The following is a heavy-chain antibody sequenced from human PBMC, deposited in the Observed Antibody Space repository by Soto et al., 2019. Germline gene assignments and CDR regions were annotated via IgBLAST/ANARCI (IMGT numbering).Heavy chain of an antibody. J-gene: IGHJ4*02. CDR1: GGSFSGYY. CDR3: ARGRGGDGSGCGEFDY. CDR2: INHSGST. V-gene: IGHV4-34*01. D-gene: IGHD2-21*02. Sequence: QVQLQQWGAGLLKPSETLSLTCAVYGGSFSGYYWSWIRQPPGKGLEWIGEINHSGSTNYNPSLKSRVTISVDTSKNQFSLQLSSVTAADTAVYYCARGRGGDGSGCGEFDYWGQGTLVTVSS.